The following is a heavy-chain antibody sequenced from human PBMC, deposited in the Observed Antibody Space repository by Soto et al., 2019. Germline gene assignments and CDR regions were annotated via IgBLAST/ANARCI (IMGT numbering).Heavy chain of an antibody. Sequence: QVQLVQSGAEVKKPGASVKVSCKASGYTFTGYYMHWVRQAPGQGLEWMGWINPNSGGTNYAQKFQGRVTMTRDTSISTAYMELSRLRSDDTAVYYCARERGGYSDYGGDFDYWGQGTLVTVSS. CDR1: GYTFTGYY. V-gene: IGHV1-2*02. CDR2: INPNSGGT. CDR3: ARERGGYSDYGGDFDY. J-gene: IGHJ4*02. D-gene: IGHD5-12*01.